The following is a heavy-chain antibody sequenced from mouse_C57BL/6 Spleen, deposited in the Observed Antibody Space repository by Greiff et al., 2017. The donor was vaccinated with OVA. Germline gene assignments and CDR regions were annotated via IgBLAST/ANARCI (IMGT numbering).Heavy chain of an antibody. D-gene: IGHD1-1*02. Sequence: VQLQQSGAELVRPGASVTLSCKASGYTFTDYEMHWVKQTPVHGLEWIGAIDPETGGTAYNQKFKGKAILTADKSSSTAYMELRSLTSEDSAVYYCTRGEVLSPFAYWGQGTLVTVSA. CDR1: GYTFTDYE. V-gene: IGHV1-15*01. CDR2: IDPETGGT. J-gene: IGHJ3*01. CDR3: TRGEVLSPFAY.